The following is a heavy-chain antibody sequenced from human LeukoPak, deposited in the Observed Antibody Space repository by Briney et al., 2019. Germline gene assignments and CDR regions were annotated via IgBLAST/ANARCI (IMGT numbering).Heavy chain of an antibody. Sequence: TLSLTCTVSGGSISSGSYYWTWIRQPAGKGLEWIGRVYISGSTNYNPSLKSRVTISVDTSKNHFSLKLTSVTAADTAVYYCARGLEWGDGFDIWGQGTMVTASP. V-gene: IGHV4-61*02. D-gene: IGHD1-1*01. J-gene: IGHJ3*02. CDR3: ARGLEWGDGFDI. CDR1: GGSISSGSYY. CDR2: VYISGST.